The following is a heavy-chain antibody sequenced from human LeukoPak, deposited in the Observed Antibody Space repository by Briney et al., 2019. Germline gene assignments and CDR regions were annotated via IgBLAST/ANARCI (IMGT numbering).Heavy chain of an antibody. CDR3: ARHPNPYYYGSGSYAYGMDV. J-gene: IGHJ6*04. D-gene: IGHD3-10*01. V-gene: IGHV4-39*01. CDR2: INHSGST. CDR1: GGSISSGGYY. Sequence: SETLSLTCTVSGGSISSGGYYWSWIRQHPGKGLEWIGEINHSGSTNYNPSLKSRVTISVDTSKNQFSLKLSSVTAADTAVYYCARHPNPYYYGSGSYAYGMDVWGKGTTVTVSS.